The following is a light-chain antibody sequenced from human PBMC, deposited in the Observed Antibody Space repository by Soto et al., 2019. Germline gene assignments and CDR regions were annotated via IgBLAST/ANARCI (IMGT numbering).Light chain of an antibody. CDR3: QQYGSSSTK. CDR1: QSVSSSY. J-gene: IGKJ1*01. Sequence: EIVLTQSPGTLSLSPGERATLSCRASQSVSSSYLAWYQQKPGQAPRLLIYGASSRATGIPDRFSGSGSGTDFTLTINRLEPEDFAVYYCQQYGSSSTKFGQGTKVDIK. CDR2: GAS. V-gene: IGKV3-20*01.